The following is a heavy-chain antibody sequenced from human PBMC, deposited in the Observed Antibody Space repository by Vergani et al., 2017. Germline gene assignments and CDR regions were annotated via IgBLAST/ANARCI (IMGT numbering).Heavy chain of an antibody. D-gene: IGHD6-19*01. CDR2: IYYTGTT. V-gene: IGHV4-38-2*01. Sequence: QVQLQESGPGLVKPSETLSLTCAVSGYSISSGYYWGWIRQPPGMGLEWIGTIYYTGTTYYNEAHKSRLTISVDTSKNQFSLNLTSVTAADTAVYYCTRHGRSGWAGYFQHWGQGTLVTASS. CDR1: GYSISSGYY. CDR3: TRHGRSGWAGYFQH. J-gene: IGHJ1*01.